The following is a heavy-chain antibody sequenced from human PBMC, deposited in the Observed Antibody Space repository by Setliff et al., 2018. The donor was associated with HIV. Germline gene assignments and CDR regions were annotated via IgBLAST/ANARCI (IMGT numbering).Heavy chain of an antibody. D-gene: IGHD6-13*01. CDR2: IWYDGSNQ. CDR1: GFTFSNYG. CDR3: ARYSSSWHTFDY. Sequence: LRLSCAASGFTFSNYGMHWVRQAPGKGLEWVAVIWYDGSNQNYADSVKGRLTISRDNSNNTMYLQMNSLTPEDTAVYYCARYSSSWHTFDYWGQGTLVTVAS. J-gene: IGHJ4*02. V-gene: IGHV3-33*01.